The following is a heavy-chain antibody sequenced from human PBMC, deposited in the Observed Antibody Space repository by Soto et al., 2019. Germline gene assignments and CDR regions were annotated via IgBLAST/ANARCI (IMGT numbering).Heavy chain of an antibody. D-gene: IGHD6-13*01. CDR2: INAGNGNT. V-gene: IGHV1-3*01. CDR1: GYTFTSYA. Sequence: GASVKVSCKASGYTFTSYAMHWLRQAPGQRLEWMGWINAGNGNTKYSQKFQGRVTITRDTSASTAYMELSSLRSEDTAVYYCARDPTPGIAAAGINYYYGMDVWGQGTTVTVSS. CDR3: ARDPTPGIAAAGINYYYGMDV. J-gene: IGHJ6*02.